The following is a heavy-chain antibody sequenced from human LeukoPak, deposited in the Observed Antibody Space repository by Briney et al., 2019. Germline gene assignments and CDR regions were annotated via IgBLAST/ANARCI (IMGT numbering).Heavy chain of an antibody. D-gene: IGHD3-22*01. Sequence: SVKVSCKASGGTFSSYAISWVRQAPGQGLEWMGRIIPIFGTANYAQKFQGRVTITTDESTSTTYMELSSLRSEDTAVYYCARYNDSSGYYFLNYSGQGTLVTVSS. J-gene: IGHJ4*02. CDR1: GGTFSSYA. V-gene: IGHV1-69*05. CDR3: ARYNDSSGYYFLNY. CDR2: IIPIFGTA.